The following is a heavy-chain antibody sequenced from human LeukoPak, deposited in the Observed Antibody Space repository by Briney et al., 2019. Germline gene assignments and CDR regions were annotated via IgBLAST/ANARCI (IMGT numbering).Heavy chain of an antibody. J-gene: IGHJ5*02. Sequence: GGSLRLSCAASGFTFSSYEMNWVRQAPGKGLEWVSGISDSGDSTYYADSVKGRFTISRDNSKYTLYLQMKSLRVEDTAVYYCAKFWVVGDSSWFDPWGQGTLVTVSS. D-gene: IGHD3-16*01. V-gene: IGHV3-23*01. CDR1: GFTFSSYE. CDR2: ISDSGDST. CDR3: AKFWVVGDSSWFDP.